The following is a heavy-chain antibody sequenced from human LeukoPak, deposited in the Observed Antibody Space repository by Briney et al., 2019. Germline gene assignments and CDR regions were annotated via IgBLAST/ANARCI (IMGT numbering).Heavy chain of an antibody. J-gene: IGHJ4*02. CDR2: ISGSGSTI. Sequence: GGSLRHSCAASGFTFRGYEMNWVRQAPGKGLEWISYISGSGSTIKYVDSVKGRFTISRDNAKNSLYLQMNSLRAEDTAVYYCARSTVTNYFDSWGQGTLVTVSS. V-gene: IGHV3-48*03. CDR1: GFTFRGYE. CDR3: ARSTVTNYFDS. D-gene: IGHD4-17*01.